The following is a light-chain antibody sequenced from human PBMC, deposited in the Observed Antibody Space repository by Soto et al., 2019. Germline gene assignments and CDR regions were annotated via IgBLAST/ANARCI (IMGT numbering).Light chain of an antibody. CDR1: QSVLYSSNNKNY. CDR2: RAS. Sequence: DIVMTQSPDSLAVSLGERATINCKSSQSVLYSSNNKNYLTWYQQKPGQPPKVLIYRASTRESGVPDRFSGSGSGTEFTLTISSMQAEDVAVYYCQQSYTTPTWTFGQGTKVEIK. CDR3: QQSYTTPTWT. V-gene: IGKV4-1*01. J-gene: IGKJ1*01.